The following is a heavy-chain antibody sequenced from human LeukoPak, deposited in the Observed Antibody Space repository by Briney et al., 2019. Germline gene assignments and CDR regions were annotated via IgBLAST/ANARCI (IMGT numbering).Heavy chain of an antibody. Sequence: GGSLRLSCAASGFTFSSYAMSWVRQAPGKGLEWVAVISYDGSNKYYADSVKGRFTISRDNSKNTLYLQMNSLRAEDTAVYYCARDLGGDYDPFFLFDYWGQGTLVTVSS. J-gene: IGHJ4*02. CDR3: ARDLGGDYDPFFLFDY. D-gene: IGHD4-17*01. V-gene: IGHV3-30-3*01. CDR1: GFTFSSYA. CDR2: ISYDGSNK.